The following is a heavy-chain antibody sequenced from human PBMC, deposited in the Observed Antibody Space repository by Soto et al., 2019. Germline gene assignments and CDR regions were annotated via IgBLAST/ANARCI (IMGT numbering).Heavy chain of an antibody. CDR1: GGTFSSYT. J-gene: IGHJ5*02. CDR3: AGYRYCSGGSCYSAWFDP. D-gene: IGHD2-15*01. CDR2: IIPILGIA. Sequence: QVQLVQSGAEVKKPGSSVKVSCKASGGTFSSYTISWVRQAPGQGLEWMGRIIPILGIANYAQKFQGRVTITADKATSPASMELSSLRSEDTAVYYCAGYRYCSGGSCYSAWFDPWGQGTLVTVSS. V-gene: IGHV1-69*02.